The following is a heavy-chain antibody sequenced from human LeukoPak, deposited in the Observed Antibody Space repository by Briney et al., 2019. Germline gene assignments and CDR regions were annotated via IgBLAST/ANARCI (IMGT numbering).Heavy chain of an antibody. J-gene: IGHJ4*02. D-gene: IGHD3-22*01. CDR2: IYTSGST. CDR1: GGSISSGSYY. V-gene: IGHV4-61*02. CDR3: ARVASSGYYWYYLDY. Sequence: KASETLSLTCTVSGGSISSGSYYWSWIRQPAGKGLEWIGRIYTSGSTNYNPSLKSRVTISVDTSKNQFSLKLSSVTTADTAVYYCARVASSGYYWYYLDYWGQGTLVTVSS.